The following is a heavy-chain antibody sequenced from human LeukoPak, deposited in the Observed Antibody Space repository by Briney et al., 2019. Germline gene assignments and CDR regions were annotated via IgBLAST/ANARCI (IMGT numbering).Heavy chain of an antibody. J-gene: IGHJ6*02. D-gene: IGHD2-2*01. CDR3: ARVSRVVPAAISSYYYYGMDV. CDR1: GGSFSGYY. Sequence: SETLSLTCAVYGGSFSGYYWSWIRQPPGKGLEWIGEINHSGSTNYNPSLKSRVTISVDTSKNQFSLELSSVTAADTAVYYCARVSRVVPAAISSYYYYGMDVWGQGTTVTVSS. CDR2: INHSGST. V-gene: IGHV4-34*01.